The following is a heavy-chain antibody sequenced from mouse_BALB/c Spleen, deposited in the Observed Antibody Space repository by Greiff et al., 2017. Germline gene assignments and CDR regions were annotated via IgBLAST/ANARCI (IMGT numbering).Heavy chain of an antibody. V-gene: IGHV5-6-5*01. Sequence: DVKLVESGGGLVKPGGSLKLSCAASGFTFSSYAMSWVRQTPEKRLEWVASISSGGSTYYPDSVKGRFTISRDNARNILYLQMSSLRSEDTAMYYCARRGGNYAMDYWGQGTSVTVSS. J-gene: IGHJ4*01. D-gene: IGHD2-14*01. CDR3: ARRGGNYAMDY. CDR1: GFTFSSYA. CDR2: ISSGGST.